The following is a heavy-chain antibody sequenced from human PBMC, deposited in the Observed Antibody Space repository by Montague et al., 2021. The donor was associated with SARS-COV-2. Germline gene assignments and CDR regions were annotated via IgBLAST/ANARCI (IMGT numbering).Heavy chain of an antibody. CDR2: IHHTGST. D-gene: IGHD3-16*01. V-gene: IGHV4-34*01. CDR3: ARGGHQLRFGLDV. CDR1: GGSFSGYY. Sequence: SETLSLTCAVYGGSFSGYYWSWIRQPPGKGLEWIGQIHHTGSTIYKLSLKSRVTISEDTSKNQSSLKMTSVTAADTAVYYCARGGHQLRFGLDVWGQGTTVTVSS. J-gene: IGHJ6*02.